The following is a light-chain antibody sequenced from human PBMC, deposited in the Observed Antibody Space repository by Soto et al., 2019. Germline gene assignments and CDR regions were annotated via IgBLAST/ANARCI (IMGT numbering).Light chain of an antibody. Sequence: AIQMTQSPSSLSASVGDRVTITCRASQGIRNDLGWYQQKPGKAPKLLIYAASSLETGVPSRFSGSGSGTDFPLHLSSLQAEDLATYFCLQDYIYTPTFGQGTKLEIK. CDR1: QGIRND. V-gene: IGKV1-6*01. CDR2: AAS. CDR3: LQDYIYTPT. J-gene: IGKJ2*01.